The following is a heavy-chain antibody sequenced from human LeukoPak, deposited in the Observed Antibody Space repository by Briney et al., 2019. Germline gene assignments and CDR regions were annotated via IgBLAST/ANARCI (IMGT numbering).Heavy chain of an antibody. V-gene: IGHV3-7*01. Sequence: PGGSLRLSCAASGFTFSSYWMSWVRQAPGKGLEWVANIKQDGSEKYYVDSVKGRFTISRDNAKNSLYLQMNSLRAEDTAVYYCARDPYSSGWDPNWYFDLWGRGTLVTVSS. J-gene: IGHJ2*01. CDR3: ARDPYSSGWDPNWYFDL. CDR1: GFTFSSYW. CDR2: IKQDGSEK. D-gene: IGHD6-19*01.